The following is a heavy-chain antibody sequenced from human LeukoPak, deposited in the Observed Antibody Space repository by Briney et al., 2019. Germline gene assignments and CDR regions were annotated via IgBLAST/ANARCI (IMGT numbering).Heavy chain of an antibody. Sequence: GESLKISCKGSGYSFTSCWISWVRQMPGKGLEWVGRIDPSDSYTNYSPSFQGHVTISADKSISTAYLQWSSLKASDTAMYYCARRRYCSGGSCSHDAFDIWGQGTMVTVSS. CDR1: GYSFTSCW. CDR2: IDPSDSYT. J-gene: IGHJ3*02. V-gene: IGHV5-10-1*01. D-gene: IGHD2-15*01. CDR3: ARRRYCSGGSCSHDAFDI.